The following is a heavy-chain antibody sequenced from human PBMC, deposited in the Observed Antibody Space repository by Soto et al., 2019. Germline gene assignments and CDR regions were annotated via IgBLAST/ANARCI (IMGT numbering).Heavy chain of an antibody. CDR1: GYTISELS. CDR3: AAGHRATRPGRFVDY. D-gene: IGHD6-6*01. Sequence: SVKGSCKVAGYTISELSMQWVRLAAGKGLEWMGGVDPEDGGTICAQKFQGRVTMTDDTSTDTAYRELSSLRSEDTAVDYCAAGHRATRPGRFVDYWGQGTLVTVSS. CDR2: VDPEDGGT. J-gene: IGHJ4*02. V-gene: IGHV1-24*01.